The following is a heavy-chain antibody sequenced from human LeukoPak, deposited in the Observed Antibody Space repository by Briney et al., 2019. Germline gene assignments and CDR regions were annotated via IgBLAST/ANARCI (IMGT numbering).Heavy chain of an antibody. CDR1: GGSISSSNR. CDR2: IYHSGST. J-gene: IGHJ4*02. Sequence: SETLSLTCAVSGGSISSSNRWSWVRQPPGKGLEWIGEIYHSGSTNYNPSLKSRVTISVDKSKNQFSLKLSSVTAADTAVYYCARYGDSSGYPFDYWGQGTLVTVSS. V-gene: IGHV4-4*02. CDR3: ARYGDSSGYPFDY. D-gene: IGHD3-22*01.